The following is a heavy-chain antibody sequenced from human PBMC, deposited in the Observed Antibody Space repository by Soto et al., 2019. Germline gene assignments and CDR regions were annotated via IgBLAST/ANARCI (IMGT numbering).Heavy chain of an antibody. CDR2: IYYSGST. J-gene: IGHJ4*02. CDR1: GGSISSYY. Sequence: SETLSLTCTVSGGSISSYYWSWIRQPPGKGLEWIGYIYYSGSTNYNPSLKSRVTISVDTSKNQFSLKLSSVTAADTAVYYRARDDGKGGSLIHYWGQGTLVTVSS. D-gene: IGHD1-26*01. V-gene: IGHV4-59*01. CDR3: ARDDGKGGSLIHY.